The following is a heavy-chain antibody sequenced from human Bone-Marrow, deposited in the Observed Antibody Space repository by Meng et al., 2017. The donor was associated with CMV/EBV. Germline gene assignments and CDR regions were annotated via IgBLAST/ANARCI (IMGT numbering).Heavy chain of an antibody. CDR1: GGSISSYY. CDR2: IYYSGST. Sequence: SETLSLTCTVSGGSISSYYWSWIRQPPGKGLEWIGYIYYSGSTNYNPSLKSRVTISVDTSKNQFSLKLTSVTAADTAVYYCARTDFWGAYDTEISWFDPWGQGTLVTVSS. V-gene: IGHV4-59*01. J-gene: IGHJ5*02. D-gene: IGHD3-3*01. CDR3: ARTDFWGAYDTEISWFDP.